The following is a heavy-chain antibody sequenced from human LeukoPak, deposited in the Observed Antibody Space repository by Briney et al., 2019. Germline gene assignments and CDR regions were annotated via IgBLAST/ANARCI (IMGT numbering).Heavy chain of an antibody. D-gene: IGHD1-26*01. Sequence: PGGSLRLSCAASGFTFCSSGMHWVRQAPGKGLEWESTVSHDGSNRYYGDSVKGRFIISRDNSRDTVYLQMNSLRAEDTAVYFCAKDPPSPNSGFYHYWGQGTPVTVSS. J-gene: IGHJ4*02. CDR3: AKDPPSPNSGFYHY. CDR2: VSHDGSNR. V-gene: IGHV3-30*18. CDR1: GFTFCSSG.